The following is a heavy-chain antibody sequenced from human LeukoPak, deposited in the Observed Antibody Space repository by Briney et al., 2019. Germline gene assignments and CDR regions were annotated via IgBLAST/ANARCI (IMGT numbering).Heavy chain of an antibody. J-gene: IGHJ6*02. CDR3: ARGSAIDSSSWYGSLIWYYYGMDV. CDR1: GYTFTSYD. Sequence: ASVKVSCKASGYTFTSYDINWVRQATARGLEGMGWMNPNSGNTGYAQKFQGRVTMTRNTSLSTAYMELSSLIDADTAVYYCARGSAIDSSSWYGSLIWYYYGMDVWGQGATVTVSS. D-gene: IGHD6-13*01. CDR2: MNPNSGNT. V-gene: IGHV1-8*01.